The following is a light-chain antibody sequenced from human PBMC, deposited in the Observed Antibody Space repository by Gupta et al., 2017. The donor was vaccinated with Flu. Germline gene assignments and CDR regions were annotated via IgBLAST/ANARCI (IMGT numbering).Light chain of an antibody. J-gene: IGLJ1*01. CDR2: SDD. V-gene: IGLV1-44*01. CDR3: AAWDDRRNGYV. Sequence: HSVLTQPPSASGTPGQRVTISCSGGSSNIGSNTVNWYQPLPETAPKLLIFSDDQRPSGVPNRFSGSKSGTSASLAITGLQPEDEGDYYCAAWDDRRNGYVFGTGTKVTV. CDR1: SSNIGSNT.